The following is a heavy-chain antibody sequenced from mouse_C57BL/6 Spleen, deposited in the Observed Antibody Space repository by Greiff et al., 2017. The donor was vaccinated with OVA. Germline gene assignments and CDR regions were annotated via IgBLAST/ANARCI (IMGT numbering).Heavy chain of an antibody. CDR3: ARLLGYFDY. Sequence: VKLMESEGGLVQPGSSMKLSCTASGFTFSDYYMAWVRQVPEKGLEWVANINYDGSSTYYLDSLKSRFIISRDNAKNILYLQMSSLKSEDTATYYCARLLGYFDYWGQGTTLTVSS. V-gene: IGHV5-16*01. CDR1: GFTFSDYY. J-gene: IGHJ2*01. D-gene: IGHD4-1*01. CDR2: INYDGSST.